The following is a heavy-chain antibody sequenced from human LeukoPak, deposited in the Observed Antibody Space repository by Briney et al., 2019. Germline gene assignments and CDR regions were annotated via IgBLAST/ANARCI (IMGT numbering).Heavy chain of an antibody. V-gene: IGHV4-61*08. J-gene: IGHJ4*02. Sequence: SETLSLTCTVSGGSISSSAYYWSWIRQPPGKGLEWIGDIYYSGSTNYNPSLKSRVTISVDTSKNQFSLKLSSVTAADTAVYYCVRANYFDYWGQGTLVTVSS. CDR2: IYYSGST. CDR1: GGSISSSAYY. CDR3: VRANYFDY.